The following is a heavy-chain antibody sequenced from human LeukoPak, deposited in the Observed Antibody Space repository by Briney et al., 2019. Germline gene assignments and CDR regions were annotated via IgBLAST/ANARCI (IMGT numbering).Heavy chain of an antibody. Sequence: ASVKVSCKASGGTFSSYAISWVCQAPRQGLEWMGRIIPIFGTANYAQKFQGRVTITTDESTSTAYVELSSLRFDDTPVYYCARYYGSGSYYLDDWGQGTLVTVAS. CDR2: IIPIFGTA. CDR3: ARYYGSGSYYLDD. J-gene: IGHJ4*02. V-gene: IGHV1-69*05. D-gene: IGHD3-10*01. CDR1: GGTFSSYA.